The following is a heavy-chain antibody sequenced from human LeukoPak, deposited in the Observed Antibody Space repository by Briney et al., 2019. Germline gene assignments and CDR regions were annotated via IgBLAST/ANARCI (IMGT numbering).Heavy chain of an antibody. CDR1: GGSISSSSYY. CDR2: IYYSGST. Sequence: SETLSLTCTVSGGSISSSSYYWGWIRQPPGKGLEWIGSIYYSGSTYYNPSLKSRVTISVDTSKNQFSLKLSSVTAADTAVYXXXXXXXXXLWFGEFYAFDIWGQGTMVTVSS. J-gene: IGHJ3*02. D-gene: IGHD3-10*01. CDR3: XXXXXXXLWFGEFYAFDI. V-gene: IGHV4-39*07.